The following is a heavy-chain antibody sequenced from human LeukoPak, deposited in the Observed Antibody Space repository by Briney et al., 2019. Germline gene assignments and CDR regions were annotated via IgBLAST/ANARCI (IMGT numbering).Heavy chain of an antibody. V-gene: IGHV3-74*01. CDR2: INSDGSST. Sequence: PGGSLRLSCAASGFTFSSYWMHWVRQAPGNGLVWVSRINSDGSSTSYADSVKGRFTISRDNAKNTLYLQMNSLRAEDTAVYYCARKRAPPRNWFDPWGQGTLVTVSS. J-gene: IGHJ5*02. CDR1: GFTFSSYW. CDR3: ARKRAPPRNWFDP.